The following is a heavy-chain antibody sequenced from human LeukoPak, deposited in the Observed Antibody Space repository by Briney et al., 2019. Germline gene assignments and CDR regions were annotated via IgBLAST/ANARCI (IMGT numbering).Heavy chain of an antibody. D-gene: IGHD5-12*01. CDR2: ISGNGVNT. CDR1: GFTFSSYA. CDR3: AKDLGGSTDY. V-gene: IGHV3-23*01. J-gene: IGHJ4*02. Sequence: GGSLRLSCAASGFTFSSYAMSWVRQAPGKGLEWVSGISGNGVNTYYADSVKGRFTISRDNSQNTLYLQMNSLRAEDTALYYCAKDLGGSTDYWGQGTLVTVSS.